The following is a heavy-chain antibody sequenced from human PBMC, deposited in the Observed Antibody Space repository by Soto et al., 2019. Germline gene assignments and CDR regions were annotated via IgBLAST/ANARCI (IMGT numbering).Heavy chain of an antibody. CDR2: MNPDSGNT. V-gene: IGHV1-8*01. D-gene: IGHD3-16*01. CDR3: ARGRFRRTWFDP. Sequence: QVQLVQSGAEVKKPGASVKVSCKASGYTFTNYDIHWVRQATGQGLEWMGWMNPDSGNTGQSKQFQGRVTMTRDTSISTAYMELSSLRSEDTAVYYCARGRFRRTWFDPWGKGTLVTVSS. CDR1: GYTFTNYD. J-gene: IGHJ5*02.